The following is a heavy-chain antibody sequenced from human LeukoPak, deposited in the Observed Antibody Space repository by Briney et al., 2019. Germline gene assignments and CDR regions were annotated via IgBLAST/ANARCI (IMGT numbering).Heavy chain of an antibody. CDR2: ISSDGSNK. V-gene: IGHV3-30*01. D-gene: IGHD4-17*01. J-gene: IGHJ4*02. CDR3: ARDTDYGDPWWYFDY. CDR1: GFTFSSYA. Sequence: PGGSLRLSCAASGFTFSSYAMHWVRQAPGKGLEWVAVISSDGSNKYYADSVKGRFTISRDNSKTTLYLQMNSLRAEDTAVYYCARDTDYGDPWWYFDYWGQGTLVTVSS.